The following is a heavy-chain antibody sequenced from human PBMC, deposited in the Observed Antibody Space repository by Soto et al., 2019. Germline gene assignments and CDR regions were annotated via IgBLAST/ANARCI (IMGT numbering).Heavy chain of an antibody. J-gene: IGHJ6*02. CDR3: ARDRVLLWFGELKASYGMDV. D-gene: IGHD3-10*01. CDR1: GGSISSGGYY. V-gene: IGHV4-31*03. Sequence: SETLSLTCTVSGGSISSGGYYWSWIRQHPGKGLEWIGYIYYSGSTYYNHSLKSRVTISVDTSKNQFSLKLSSVTAADTAVYYCARDRVLLWFGELKASYGMDVWGQGTTVTVLL. CDR2: IYYSGST.